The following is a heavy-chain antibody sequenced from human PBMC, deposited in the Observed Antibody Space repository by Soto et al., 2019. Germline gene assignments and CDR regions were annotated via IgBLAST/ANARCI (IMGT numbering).Heavy chain of an antibody. D-gene: IGHD2-15*01. CDR3: ARKDIVVVVAATLSVSGVFDI. Sequence: SETLSLTCTVSGGSISSSSYYWVLIRQPPGKGLEWIGSIYYSGSTYYNPSLKSRVTISVDTSKNQFSLKLSSVTAADTAVYYCARKDIVVVVAATLSVSGVFDIWGQGTMVTVSS. CDR2: IYYSGST. V-gene: IGHV4-39*01. CDR1: GGSISSSSYY. J-gene: IGHJ3*02.